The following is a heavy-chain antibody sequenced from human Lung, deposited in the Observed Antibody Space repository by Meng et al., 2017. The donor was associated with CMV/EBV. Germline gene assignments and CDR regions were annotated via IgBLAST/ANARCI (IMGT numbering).Heavy chain of an antibody. CDR3: AKAGHVDTSSGMDV. CDR2: ISWDGGST. D-gene: IGHD5-18*01. V-gene: IGHV3-43*01. Sequence: GGSXRLXXAASGFTFDDYTMHWVRQAPGKGLEWVSLISWDGGSTYYADSVKGRFTISRDNSKNSLYLQMNSLRIEDTALYYCAKAGHVDTSSGMDVWGQGTTVXVSS. CDR1: GFTFDDYT. J-gene: IGHJ6*02.